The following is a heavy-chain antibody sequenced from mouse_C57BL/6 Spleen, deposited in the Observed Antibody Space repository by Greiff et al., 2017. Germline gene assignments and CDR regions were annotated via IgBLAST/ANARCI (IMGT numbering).Heavy chain of an antibody. J-gene: IGHJ2*01. Sequence: EVKLMESGGDLVKPGGSLKLSCAASGFTFSSYGMSWVRQTPDKRLEWVATISSGGSYTYYPDSVKGRFTISRDNAKNTLYLQMSSLKSEDTAMYYCARPSTMITPYYFDYWGQGTTLTVSS. CDR1: GFTFSSYG. V-gene: IGHV5-6*01. D-gene: IGHD2-4*01. CDR3: ARPSTMITPYYFDY. CDR2: ISSGGSYT.